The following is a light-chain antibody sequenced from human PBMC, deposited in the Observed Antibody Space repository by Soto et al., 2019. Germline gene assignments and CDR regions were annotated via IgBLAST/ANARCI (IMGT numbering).Light chain of an antibody. CDR1: SGHSSYA. Sequence: QPVLTQSPSASASLGASVKLTCTLSSGHSSYAIAWHQQQPEKGPRYLMKLNSDGSHNKGDGIPDRFSGSSSGAERYLTISSLQSEDEADYYCQTWDTGIRALFGGGTKLTVL. V-gene: IGLV4-69*01. CDR2: LNSDGSH. CDR3: QTWDTGIRAL. J-gene: IGLJ2*01.